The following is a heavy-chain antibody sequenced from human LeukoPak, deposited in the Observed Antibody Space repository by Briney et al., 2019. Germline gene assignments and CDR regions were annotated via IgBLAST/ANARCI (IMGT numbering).Heavy chain of an antibody. Sequence: ASVKVSCKASGYTFTSYGISWVRQAPGQGLEWMGWIIPNSGDTNYAQKFQGRVTMTRDTSISTAYMELSRLRSEDTAVYYCARRKAAAGSPFDYWGQGTLVTVSS. CDR1: GYTFTSYG. CDR3: ARRKAAAGSPFDY. D-gene: IGHD6-13*01. V-gene: IGHV1-2*02. CDR2: IIPNSGDT. J-gene: IGHJ4*02.